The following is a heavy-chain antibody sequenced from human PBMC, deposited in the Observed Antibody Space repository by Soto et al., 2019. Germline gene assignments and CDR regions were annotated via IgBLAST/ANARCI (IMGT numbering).Heavy chain of an antibody. CDR2: IYYSGST. D-gene: IGHD3-16*02. V-gene: IGHV4-59*08. J-gene: IGHJ3*02. CDR3: ARHNVYIWGCYRYPDDVFDI. Sequence: PSETLSLTCTVSGGSISSYYWSWIRQPPGKGLEWIGYIYYSGSTNYNPSLKSRVTISVDTSKNQFSLKLSSVTAADTAVYYCARHNVYIWGCYRYPDDVFDIWGRGTLDPVS. CDR1: GGSISSYY.